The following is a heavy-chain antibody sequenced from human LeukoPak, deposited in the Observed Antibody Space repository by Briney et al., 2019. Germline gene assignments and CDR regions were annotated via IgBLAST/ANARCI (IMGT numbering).Heavy chain of an antibody. V-gene: IGHV3-20*04. D-gene: IGHD2-21*01. CDR2: INWNGGST. Sequence: PGGSLRLSCAASGFTFDDYGMSWVRQAPGKGLEWVSGINWNGGSTGYADSVKGRFTISRDNAKNSLYLQMNSLRAEDTALYYCARDRHPSYCGGDCYSAFDIWGQGTMVTVSS. CDR3: ARDRHPSYCGGDCYSAFDI. CDR1: GFTFDDYG. J-gene: IGHJ3*02.